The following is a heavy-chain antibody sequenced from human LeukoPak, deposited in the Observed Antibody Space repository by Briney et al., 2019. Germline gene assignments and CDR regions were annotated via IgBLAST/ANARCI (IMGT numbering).Heavy chain of an antibody. CDR1: GGSISSYY. J-gene: IGHJ4*02. CDR2: IYYSGRT. V-gene: IGHV4-59*01. Sequence: SETLSLTCTVYGGSISSYYWSWIRQPPGKGLEWIGYIYYSGRTNYNPSLKSRATISVAPSKNQFSLKLSSVAAADTAVYYWGRGAGYCSGGSSGFDFDDWRQGTLVTV. D-gene: IGHD2-15*01. CDR3: GRGAGYCSGGSSGFDFDD.